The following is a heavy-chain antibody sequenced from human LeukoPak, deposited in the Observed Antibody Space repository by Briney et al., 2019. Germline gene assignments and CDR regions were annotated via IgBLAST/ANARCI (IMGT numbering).Heavy chain of an antibody. Sequence: GGSLRLSCAASGFTFSDHWMTWVRQAPGKRLEWVANIKEDGSGKYYADSVKGRFTVSRDNAKNSLSLQMNSLGAEDTAVYYWSRHIPRGKNYLGWWGPGTLGTVSS. J-gene: IGHJ4*01. D-gene: IGHD3-16*01. CDR3: SRHIPRGKNYLGW. CDR2: IKEDGSGK. CDR1: GFTFSDHW. V-gene: IGHV3-7*01.